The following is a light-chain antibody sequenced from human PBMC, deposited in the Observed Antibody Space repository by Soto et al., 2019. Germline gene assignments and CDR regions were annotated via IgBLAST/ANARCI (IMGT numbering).Light chain of an antibody. V-gene: IGKV1D-13*01. CDR1: QGIRND. J-gene: IGKJ5*01. Sequence: IQTTQSPSSLSSSGGDIFTITCRSSQGIRNDLGWYQQKPGKAPKRLIYDASSLESGVPSRFSGSGSGTDFTLTISSLQPEDFATYYCQQFNNYPLTFGQGTRLEIK. CDR3: QQFNNYPLT. CDR2: DAS.